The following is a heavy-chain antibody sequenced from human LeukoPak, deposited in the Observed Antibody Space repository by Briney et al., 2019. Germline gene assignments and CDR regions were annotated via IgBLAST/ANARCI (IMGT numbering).Heavy chain of an antibody. J-gene: IGHJ4*02. D-gene: IGHD5-12*01. CDR2: VNHSGST. CDR3: ARGGYSGYRSRFDC. Sequence: PSETLSLTCAVHGGPFSGYSWNWIRQPPGMGLEWIGEVNHSGSTNYNPSLKSRVTISVDTAKNQFSLKLSSVTAADTSVYYCARGGYSGYRSRFDCWGQGTLVTVSS. V-gene: IGHV4-34*01. CDR1: GGPFSGYS.